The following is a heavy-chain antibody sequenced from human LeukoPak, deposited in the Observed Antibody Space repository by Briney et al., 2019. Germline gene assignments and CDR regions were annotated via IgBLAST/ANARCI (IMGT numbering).Heavy chain of an antibody. J-gene: IGHJ5*02. D-gene: IGHD6-13*01. CDR2: TYYRSKWFN. CDR1: GDSVSSNSAA. V-gene: IGHV6-1*01. Sequence: SQTLSLTCVVSGDSVSSNSAAWNWIRQSPSRGLEWLGRTYYRSKWFNDYAVSVKSRITIKPDTSKNQFSLQLNSVTPEDTAVYYCTGEPEQQLVRAWFDPWGQGTLVTVSS. CDR3: TGEPEQQLVRAWFDP.